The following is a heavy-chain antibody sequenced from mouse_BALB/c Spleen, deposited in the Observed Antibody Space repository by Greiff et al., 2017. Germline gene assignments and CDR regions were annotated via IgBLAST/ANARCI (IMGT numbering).Heavy chain of an antibody. Sequence: VQVVESGPGLVQPSQSLSITCTVSGFSLTSYGVHWVRQSPGKGLEWLGVIWSGGSTDYNAAFISRLSISKDNSKSQVFFKMNSLQANDTAIYYCARKGGITTASAWFAYWGQGTLVTVSA. CDR3: ARKGGITTASAWFAY. D-gene: IGHD1-2*01. V-gene: IGHV2-2*02. J-gene: IGHJ3*01. CDR1: GFSLTSYG. CDR2: IWSGGST.